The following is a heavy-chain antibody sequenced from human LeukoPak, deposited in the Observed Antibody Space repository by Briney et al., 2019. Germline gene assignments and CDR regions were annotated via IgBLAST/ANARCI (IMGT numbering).Heavy chain of an antibody. CDR2: IYYSGST. V-gene: IGHV4-59*08. CDR3: ARLSGSYYYYYYGMDV. J-gene: IGHJ6*02. CDR1: GGSISSYY. D-gene: IGHD1-26*01. Sequence: SETLSLTCTVSGGSISSYYWSWIRQPPGKGLEWIGYIYYSGSTNYNPSLKSRVTISVDTSKNQFSLRLSSVTAADTAVYYCARLSGSYYYYYYGMDVWGQGTTVTVSS.